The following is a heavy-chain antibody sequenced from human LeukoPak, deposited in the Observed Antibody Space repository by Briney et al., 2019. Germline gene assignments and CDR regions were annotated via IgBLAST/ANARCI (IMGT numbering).Heavy chain of an antibody. CDR3: ARTAKVLLWFGPRNRNYYFDY. CDR2: INHSGST. D-gene: IGHD3-10*01. V-gene: IGHV4-34*01. Sequence: SETLSLTCAVYGGSSSGYYWSWIRQPPGKGLEWIGEINHSGSTNYNPSLKSRVTISVDTSKNQFSLKLSSVTAADTAVYYCARTAKVLLWFGPRNRNYYFDYWGQGTLVTVSS. CDR1: GGSSSGYY. J-gene: IGHJ4*02.